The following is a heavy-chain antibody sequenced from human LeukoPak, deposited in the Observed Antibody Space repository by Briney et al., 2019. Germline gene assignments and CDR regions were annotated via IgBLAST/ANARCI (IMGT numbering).Heavy chain of an antibody. J-gene: IGHJ4*02. CDR1: GYTFTHYA. D-gene: IGHD4-11*01. CDR2: TNLGNDYT. Sequence: GSVKVSCKDSGYTFTHYAVHWVRQAPGQRLEGMEWTNLGNDYTESSQKFQDRLTITSDTTATTVYMELSSLRSEDTAVYYCARDDFSTYPGLNYFDYWGQGSLVTVSS. CDR3: ARDDFSTYPGLNYFDY. V-gene: IGHV1-3*01.